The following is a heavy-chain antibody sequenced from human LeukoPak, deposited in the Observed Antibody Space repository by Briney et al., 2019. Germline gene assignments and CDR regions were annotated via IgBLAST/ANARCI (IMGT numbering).Heavy chain of an antibody. CDR2: IYYSGST. D-gene: IGHD3-16*02. V-gene: IGHV4-59*02. CDR1: GGSVSSNY. J-gene: IGHJ4*02. Sequence: SETLSLTCTVPGGSVSSNYWSWIRQPPGKGLEWIGYIYYSGSTNYNPSLKSRVTMSVDTSKNQFSLKLSSVTAADTAVYYCARGRSGDWGQGTLVTVSS. CDR3: ARGRSGD.